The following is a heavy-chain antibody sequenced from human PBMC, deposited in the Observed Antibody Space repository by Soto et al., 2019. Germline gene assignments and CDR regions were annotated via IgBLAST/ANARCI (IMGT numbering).Heavy chain of an antibody. D-gene: IGHD6-13*01. J-gene: IGHJ6*02. CDR3: ARVRSSSWYEMYYYYYYGMDV. CDR1: GYTITSYD. CDR2: MNPNSGNT. V-gene: IGHV1-8*01. Sequence: AAVQLCCKASGYTITSYDINWVRQATGQGLEWMGWMNPNSGNTGYAQKFQGRVTMTRNTSISTAYMELSSLRSEDTAVYYCARVRSSSWYEMYYYYYYGMDVWR.